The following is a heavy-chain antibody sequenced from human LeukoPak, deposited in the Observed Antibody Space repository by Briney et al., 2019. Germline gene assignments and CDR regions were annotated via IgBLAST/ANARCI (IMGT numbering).Heavy chain of an antibody. Sequence: SETLSLTCTVSGGSISSYYWSWIRQPPEKGLEWIGSIYYTGGTYYSPSLKSQVTISVDTSKNQFSLKLSSVTAADTAVYYCARHGGTRVTLVEVYYFDYWGQGSLVTVSS. CDR3: ARHGGTRVTLVEVYYFDY. D-gene: IGHD4-11*01. V-gene: IGHV4-59*05. CDR2: IYYTGGT. CDR1: GGSISSYY. J-gene: IGHJ4*02.